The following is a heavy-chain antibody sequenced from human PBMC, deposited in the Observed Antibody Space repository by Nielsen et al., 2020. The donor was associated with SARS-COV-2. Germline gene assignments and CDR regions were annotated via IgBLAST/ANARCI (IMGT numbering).Heavy chain of an antibody. CDR3: ATSTPLVRSAWFDP. CDR2: FDPEDGET. Sequence: ASVKVSCKVSGYTLTELSMHWVRQAPGKGLEWMGGFDPEDGETIYAQKFQGRDTMTEDTSTDTAYMELSSLRSEDTAVYYCATSTPLVRSAWFDPWGQGTLVTVSS. J-gene: IGHJ5*02. V-gene: IGHV1-24*01. CDR1: GYTLTELS. D-gene: IGHD3-3*01.